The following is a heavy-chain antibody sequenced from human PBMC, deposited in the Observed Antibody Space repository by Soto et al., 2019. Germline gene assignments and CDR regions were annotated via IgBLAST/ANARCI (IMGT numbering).Heavy chain of an antibody. D-gene: IGHD4-17*01. V-gene: IGHV1-18*01. CDR3: ARWDDYGASDQYHFDQ. CDR1: GYTFTASG. J-gene: IGHJ4*02. CDR2: TSIYNGHT. Sequence: DSVKVSCKASGYTFTASGISWVRQAPGQGLERMGWTSIYNGHTEYSPKFLGRVVMTTDTSADTAYLELKSLRPDDAALYYCARWDDYGASDQYHFDQWGQGTLVTVSS.